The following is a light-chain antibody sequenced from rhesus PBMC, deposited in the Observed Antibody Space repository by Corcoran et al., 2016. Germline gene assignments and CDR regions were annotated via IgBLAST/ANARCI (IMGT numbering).Light chain of an antibody. CDR1: QSVSSY. CDR2: GAS. V-gene: IGKV3-42*02. CDR3: QQHNSYPLT. Sequence: EIVMTQSPATLSLSPGERATLSCRASQSVSSYLAWYQQNPGQAPKLLIYGASRRATGIPERFRGSGCGTDFTLTITSLQPEDFATYYCQQHNSYPLTFGGGTKVEIK. J-gene: IGKJ4*01.